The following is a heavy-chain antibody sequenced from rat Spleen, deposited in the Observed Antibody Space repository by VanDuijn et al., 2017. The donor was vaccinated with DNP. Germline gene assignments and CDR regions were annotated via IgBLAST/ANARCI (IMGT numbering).Heavy chain of an antibody. V-gene: IGHV3-3*01. CDR2: IISTGST. Sequence: EVQLQESGPGLVKPSQSLSLTCSVTGYSITSDHRWTWIRKFPGNKLEWMGCIISTGSTNYNPSLKSRISITRDTSKNQFFLQVNSVTAEDTATYYCTRWPGYNPPYAMDAWGQGTSVTVSS. CDR3: TRWPGYNPPYAMDA. CDR1: GYSITSDHR. J-gene: IGHJ4*01. D-gene: IGHD1-4*01.